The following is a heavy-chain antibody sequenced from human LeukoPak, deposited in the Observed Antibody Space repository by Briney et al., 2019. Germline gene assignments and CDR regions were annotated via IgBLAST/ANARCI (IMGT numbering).Heavy chain of an antibody. V-gene: IGHV1-2*06. J-gene: IGHJ4*02. CDR2: INPNSGGT. Sequence: ASVKVSCKASGYTFTGYYMHWVRQAPGQGLEWMGRINPNSGGTNYAQKFQGRVTMTRDTSISTAYMELSRLRSDDTAVYYCARDRSGWYVPLDYWGQGTLVTVSS. D-gene: IGHD6-19*01. CDR1: GYTFTGYY. CDR3: ARDRSGWYVPLDY.